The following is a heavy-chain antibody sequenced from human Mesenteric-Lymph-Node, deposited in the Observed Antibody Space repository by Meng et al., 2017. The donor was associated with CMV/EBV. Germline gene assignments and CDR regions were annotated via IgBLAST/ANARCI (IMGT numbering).Heavy chain of an antibody. J-gene: IGHJ3*02. Sequence: GESLKISCAASGFTFSSYAMSWVRQAPGKGLEWVSAISGSGGSTYYADSVKGRFTISRDNAKNSLYLQMNSLRAEDTAVYYCAARIAVAMNELDAFDIWGQGTMVTVSS. CDR2: ISGSGGST. CDR1: GFTFSSYA. D-gene: IGHD6-19*01. CDR3: AARIAVAMNELDAFDI. V-gene: IGHV3-23*01.